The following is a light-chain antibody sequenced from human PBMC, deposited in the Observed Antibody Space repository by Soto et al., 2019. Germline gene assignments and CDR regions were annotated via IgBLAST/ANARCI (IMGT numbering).Light chain of an antibody. CDR3: AAWDDSLNGCV. J-gene: IGLJ2*01. CDR2: SGN. V-gene: IGLV1-44*01. CDR1: SSNIESNT. Sequence: QSVLTQSPSASGTPGQRVTISCSGSSSNIESNTVNWYQQLPGTAPKLLIYSGNQRPSGVPDRFSGSKSGTSASLAISGLQSEDEADYYCAAWDDSLNGCVFGGGTKVTVL.